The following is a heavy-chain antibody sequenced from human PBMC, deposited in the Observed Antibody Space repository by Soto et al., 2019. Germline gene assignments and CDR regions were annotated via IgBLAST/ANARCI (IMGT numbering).Heavy chain of an antibody. D-gene: IGHD3-10*01. J-gene: IGHJ4*02. CDR3: ARHSMFRGVIIPFDY. V-gene: IGHV3-33*01. CDR1: GFTFSSYG. Sequence: QVQLVESGGGVVQPGRSLRLSCAASGFTFSSYGMHWVRQAPGKGLEWVAVIWYDGSNKYYADSVKGRFTISRDNSKNTLYLQMNSLRAEDTAVYYCARHSMFRGVIIPFDYWGQGTLVTVSS. CDR2: IWYDGSNK.